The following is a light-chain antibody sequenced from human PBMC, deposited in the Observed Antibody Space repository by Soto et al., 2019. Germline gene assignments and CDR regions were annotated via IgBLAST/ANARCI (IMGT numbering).Light chain of an antibody. CDR2: GAS. J-gene: IGKJ5*01. V-gene: IGKV3-20*01. CDR3: QQYGTSPIT. Sequence: EIVLTQSPGTLSLSPGERATLSCRASQSVSSSYLAWYQQKPGQAPRLLIYGASGGATGIPDRFSGSGSGTDFALTISRLEPEDFAVYYCQQYGTSPITFGQGTRLEIK. CDR1: QSVSSSY.